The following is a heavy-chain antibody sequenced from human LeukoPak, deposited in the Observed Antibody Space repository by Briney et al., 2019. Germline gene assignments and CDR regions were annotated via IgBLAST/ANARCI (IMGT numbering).Heavy chain of an antibody. CDR2: INHSGST. J-gene: IGHJ4*02. CDR3: ARTKGYDSSGYYPPLFDY. D-gene: IGHD3-22*01. Sequence: PSETLSLTCAVYGGSFSGYYWSWIRQPPGKGLEWIGEINHSGSTIYNPFLKSRVTISVDTSKNQFSLKLSSVTAADTAVYYCARTKGYDSSGYYPPLFDYWGQGTLVTVSS. CDR1: GGSFSGYY. V-gene: IGHV4-34*01.